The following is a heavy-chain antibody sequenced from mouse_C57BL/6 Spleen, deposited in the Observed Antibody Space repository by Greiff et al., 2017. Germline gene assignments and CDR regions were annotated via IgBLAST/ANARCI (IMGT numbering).Heavy chain of an antibody. CDR2: ISYDGSN. CDR3: AREGVTGTGYFDV. Sequence: ESGPGLVKPSQSLSLTCSVTGYSITSGYYWNWIRQFPGNKLEWMGYISYDGSNNYNPSLKNRISITRDTSKNQFFLKLNSVTTEDTATYYCAREGVTGTGYFDVWGTGTTVTVSS. J-gene: IGHJ1*03. CDR1: GYSITSGYY. V-gene: IGHV3-6*01. D-gene: IGHD4-1*01.